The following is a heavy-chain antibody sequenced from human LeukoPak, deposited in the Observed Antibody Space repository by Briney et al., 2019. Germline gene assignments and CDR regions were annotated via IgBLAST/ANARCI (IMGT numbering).Heavy chain of an antibody. V-gene: IGHV3-21*01. CDR2: ISRDSSYI. Sequence: PGGSLRLSCAASGFIFSSPAMEWVRQAPGKGLEWVSSISRDSSYIYYADSVKGRFTIARDNAKNSLYLQMNSLTAEDTAVYYCARLHCSTTSCYGKYYFDYWGQGTLVTVSS. CDR1: GFIFSSPA. J-gene: IGHJ4*02. D-gene: IGHD2-2*01. CDR3: ARLHCSTTSCYGKYYFDY.